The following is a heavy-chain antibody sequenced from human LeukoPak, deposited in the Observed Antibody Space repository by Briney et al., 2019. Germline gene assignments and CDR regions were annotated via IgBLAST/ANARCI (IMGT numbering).Heavy chain of an antibody. V-gene: IGHV3-23*01. J-gene: IGHJ4*02. D-gene: IGHD3-9*01. CDR3: AKDPYAILTGYRYYFDY. CDR2: ISGSGGST. CDR1: GFTFSSYA. Sequence: GGSLRLSCAASGFTFSSYAMSWVRQAPGKGLEWVSGISGSGGSTYYGDPVKGRFTISRDNSKNTLDLQMNSLRAEDTAVYYCAKDPYAILTGYRYYFDYWGQGTLVIVSS.